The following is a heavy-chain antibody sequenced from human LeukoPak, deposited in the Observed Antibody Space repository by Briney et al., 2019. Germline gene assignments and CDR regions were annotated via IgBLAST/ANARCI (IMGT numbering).Heavy chain of an antibody. CDR1: GGSLSGYY. Sequence: SETLSLTCGVYGGSLSGYYWSWIRQPPGKGLEWIGEINRSGSTNYNPSLKSRVTMSVDTSKNQFSLNLSSVTAAGTAVYYCARLMYSGYEGLDYYFNYIDVWGKGTTVTISS. CDR3: ARLMYSGYEGLDYYFNYIDV. CDR2: INRSGST. J-gene: IGHJ6*03. V-gene: IGHV4-34*01. D-gene: IGHD5-12*01.